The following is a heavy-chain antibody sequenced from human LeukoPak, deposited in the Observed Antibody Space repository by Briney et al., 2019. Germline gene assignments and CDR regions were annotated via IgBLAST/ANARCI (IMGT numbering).Heavy chain of an antibody. CDR3: ARARALREYCSGGSCFGVAFDI. CDR1: GGSIRISNYY. CDR2: IFYSGST. D-gene: IGHD2-15*01. V-gene: IGHV4-39*07. Sequence: SSETLSLTCTVSGGSIRISNYYWGWLRQPGGKGGEWIVNIFYSGSTYYSPSLKSRVTISVHTARNQFSLKLSAVRAAAGVLCCCARARALREYCSGGSCFGVAFDIWGQGTMVSV. J-gene: IGHJ3*02.